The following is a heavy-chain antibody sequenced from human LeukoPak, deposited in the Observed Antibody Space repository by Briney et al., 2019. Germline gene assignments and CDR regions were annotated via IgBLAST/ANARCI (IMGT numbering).Heavy chain of an antibody. CDR1: GFSFNGYA. Sequence: GSLRLSCAASGFSFNGYAMTWVRQAPGKGLEWVSTISGGGGTTYYADSVKGRFTISRDNSKSTLYLQLDSLRAEDTALYYCAKYETWTSGRYFDYWGQGTLVTVSS. J-gene: IGHJ4*02. CDR3: AKYETWTSGRYFDY. CDR2: ISGGGGTT. V-gene: IGHV3-23*01. D-gene: IGHD6-19*01.